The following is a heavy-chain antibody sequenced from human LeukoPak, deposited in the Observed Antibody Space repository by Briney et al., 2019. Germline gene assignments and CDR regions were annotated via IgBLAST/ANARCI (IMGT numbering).Heavy chain of an antibody. Sequence: PSETLSLTCTVSGGSISSGGYYWRWIRQHPGKGLEWIGYIYDSGSTYYNPSLKSRVTISVDTSKNQFSLKLSSVTAADTAVYYCGSLGLTTVTGGFDYWGQGTLVTVSS. V-gene: IGHV4-31*03. J-gene: IGHJ4*02. CDR3: GSLGLTTVTGGFDY. CDR1: GGSISSGGYY. D-gene: IGHD4-17*01. CDR2: IYDSGST.